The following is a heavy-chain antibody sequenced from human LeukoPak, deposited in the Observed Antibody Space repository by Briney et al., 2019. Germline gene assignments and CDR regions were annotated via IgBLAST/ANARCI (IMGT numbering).Heavy chain of an antibody. CDR2: INHSGST. J-gene: IGHJ5*02. CDR3: ARSGYDFWSGYPKSNWFDP. V-gene: IGHV4-34*01. D-gene: IGHD3-3*01. CDR1: GGSFSGYY. Sequence: PSETLSLTCAVYGGSFSGYYWSWIRQPPGKGLEWIGEINHSGSTNYNPSLKSRVTISVDTSKNQFSLKLSSVTAADTAVYYCARSGYDFWSGYPKSNWFDPWGQGTLITVSS.